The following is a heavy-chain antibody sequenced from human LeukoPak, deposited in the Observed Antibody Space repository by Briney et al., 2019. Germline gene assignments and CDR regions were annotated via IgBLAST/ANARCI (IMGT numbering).Heavy chain of an antibody. CDR2: ISGSGGST. CDR1: GFTFSSYG. D-gene: IGHD5-18*01. V-gene: IGHV3-23*01. CDR3: ARDDTAMASFDY. Sequence: GGTLRLSCAASGFTFSSYGMSWVRQAPGKGLEWVSAISGSGGSTYYADSVKGRFTISRDNSKNTLYLQMSSLRSEDTAVYYCARDDTAMASFDYWGQGTLVTVSS. J-gene: IGHJ4*02.